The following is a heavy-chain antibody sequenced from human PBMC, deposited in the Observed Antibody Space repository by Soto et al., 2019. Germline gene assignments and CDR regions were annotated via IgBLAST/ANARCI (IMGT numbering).Heavy chain of an antibody. J-gene: IGHJ4*02. CDR1: GYTFTRFA. CDR2: INGGSGNT. D-gene: IGHD5-12*01. V-gene: IGHV1-3*01. Sequence: QVQLVQSGAEVRKAGASVKVSCKASGYTFTRFAIHWVRQAPGQRLEWMGWINGGSGNTKYSQRCQGRVTITRDTSASTVYMEVSSLRSEDTAVYYCAREGDNSGYDSGLDYWGQGTLVTVSS. CDR3: AREGDNSGYDSGLDY.